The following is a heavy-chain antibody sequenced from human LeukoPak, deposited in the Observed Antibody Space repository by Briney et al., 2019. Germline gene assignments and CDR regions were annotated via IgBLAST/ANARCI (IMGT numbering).Heavy chain of an antibody. J-gene: IGHJ4*02. CDR3: ARVDDYYGSGSYPDY. CDR1: GYTFTGYY. CDR2: INPNSGGT. Sequence: ASVKVSCKASGYTFTGYYMHWVRQAPGQGLEWMGWINPNSGGTNYAQKFQGRVTMTRDTSTSTAYMELSRLRSDETAVYYCARVDDYYGSGSYPDYWGQGTLVTVSS. V-gene: IGHV1-2*02. D-gene: IGHD3-10*01.